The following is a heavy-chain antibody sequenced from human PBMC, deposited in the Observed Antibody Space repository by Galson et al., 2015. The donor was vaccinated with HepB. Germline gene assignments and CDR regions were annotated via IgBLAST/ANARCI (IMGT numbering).Heavy chain of an antibody. Sequence: MSWVRQAPGKGLEWVSAISGSGGSTYYADSVKGRFTISRDNSKNTLYLQMNSLRAEDTAVYYCAKDGHVAVAGMYYWGQGTLVTVSS. V-gene: IGHV3-23*01. CDR3: AKDGHVAVAGMYY. CDR2: ISGSGGST. J-gene: IGHJ4*02. D-gene: IGHD6-19*01.